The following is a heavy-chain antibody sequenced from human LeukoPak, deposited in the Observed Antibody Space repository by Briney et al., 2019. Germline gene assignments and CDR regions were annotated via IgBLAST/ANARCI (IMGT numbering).Heavy chain of an antibody. D-gene: IGHD3-10*01. J-gene: IGHJ4*02. CDR1: GFTLSNYG. CDR2: LSGSGDNT. CDR3: AKETGFMGSFDC. Sequence: GGSLRLSCEVSGFTLSNYGMNWVRQAPGKGLEWVSALSGSGDNTYYADSVKGRFTISRDNLQNTPYLQMNSLRAEDTALYFCAKETGFMGSFDCWGQGTLVTVSS. V-gene: IGHV3-23*01.